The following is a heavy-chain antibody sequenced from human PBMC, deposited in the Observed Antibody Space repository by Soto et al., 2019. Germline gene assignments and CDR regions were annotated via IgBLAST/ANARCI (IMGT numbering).Heavy chain of an antibody. J-gene: IGHJ6*02. CDR3: ASLMSSGYSYGMDV. V-gene: IGHV1-69*02. Sequence: QVQLVKSGAEVKKPGSSVKVSCKASGGTFSSYTISWVRQAPGQGLEWMGRIIPILGIANYAQKFQGRVTITADKSTSTAYMELSSLISEDTAVYYCASLMSSGYSYGMDVWGQGTTVTVSS. D-gene: IGHD3-10*01. CDR1: GGTFSSYT. CDR2: IIPILGIA.